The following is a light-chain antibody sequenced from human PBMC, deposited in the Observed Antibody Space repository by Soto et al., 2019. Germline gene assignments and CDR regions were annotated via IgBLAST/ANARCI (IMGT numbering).Light chain of an antibody. Sequence: DIQMTQSPSSLSASVGDRVTITCQASQNINNYLNWYQQKPGRAPKLLIYDATNLQSGAPSRFSGSGSGTDFTPTISILQPEDVATYYCQKYNIAPSWTFGQGTKVDIK. CDR2: DAT. CDR3: QKYNIAPSWT. V-gene: IGKV1-27*01. J-gene: IGKJ1*01. CDR1: QNINNY.